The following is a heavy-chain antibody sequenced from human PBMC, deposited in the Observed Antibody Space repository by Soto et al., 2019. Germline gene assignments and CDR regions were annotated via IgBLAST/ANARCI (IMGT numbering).Heavy chain of an antibody. CDR2: IYPDNSNV. CDR3: ARSYGPMTYGMDV. CDR1: GYTFPSYW. J-gene: IGHJ6*02. D-gene: IGHD3-10*01. V-gene: IGHV5-51*01. Sequence: PGASLKISCQGSGYTFPSYWIGWVRQMPGKGLEWMGIIYPDNSNVKYSPSFQGQVTMSVDKSINTAYVQWNSLKTSDTAMYYCARSYGPMTYGMDVWGQGTTVTVSS.